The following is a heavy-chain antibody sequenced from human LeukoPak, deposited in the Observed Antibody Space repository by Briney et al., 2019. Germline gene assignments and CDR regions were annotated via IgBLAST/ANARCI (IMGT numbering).Heavy chain of an antibody. CDR1: GSSLSGLS. D-gene: IGHD1-26*01. V-gene: IGHV1-24*01. J-gene: IGHJ4*02. Sequence: ASVTVSCTVSGSSLSGLSMHWVRHSPPKGLEWLGGFHPEDDEIIYAQNFQGRVTMTEDTSTDTAYMELRRLRSEDTAVYYCVTGDHSPYYFHYWGQGTLVTVSS. CDR2: FHPEDDEI. CDR3: VTGDHSPYYFHY.